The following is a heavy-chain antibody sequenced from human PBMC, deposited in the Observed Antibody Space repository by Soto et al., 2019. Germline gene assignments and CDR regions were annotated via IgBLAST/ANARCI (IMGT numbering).Heavy chain of an antibody. CDR3: AREPYDITGNRIDS. V-gene: IGHV4-30-4*01. CDR1: GGSLRGDYY. D-gene: IGHD3-22*01. J-gene: IGHJ5*01. CDR2: VYHTGST. Sequence: KTSKTLSLTWTVSGGSLRGDYYSIRMRQDSGKGPDWILYVYHTGSTYHNPSLKSRGSISVGTSHNQFSLNMRPVTAADTAVTFCAREPYDITGNRIDSWGQGIPVTVSS.